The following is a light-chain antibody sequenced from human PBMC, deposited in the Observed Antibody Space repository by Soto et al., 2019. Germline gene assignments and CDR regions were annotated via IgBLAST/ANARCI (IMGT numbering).Light chain of an antibody. J-gene: IGKJ1*01. V-gene: IGKV3-20*01. CDR1: QSVSSSY. Sequence: EIVLTQSPATLSLSPGERATLSCRASQSVSSSYLAWYQQKPGQAPRLLIYGASSRATGIPDRFSGSGSGTDFTLTISRLEPEDFAVYYCQQYGSSPQTFGQGTKVE. CDR3: QQYGSSPQT. CDR2: GAS.